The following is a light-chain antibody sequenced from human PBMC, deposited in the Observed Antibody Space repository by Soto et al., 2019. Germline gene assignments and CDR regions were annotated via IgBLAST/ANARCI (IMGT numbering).Light chain of an antibody. CDR2: DVS. Sequence: QSALTQPASVSGSPGQSITISCTGTSSDVGGYNYVSWYQQHPDKAPKLMIYDVSNRPSGVSNRFSGSKSGNTASLTISGHQADDEADYYCSSYTSSSTRGFGTGTKLTVL. V-gene: IGLV2-14*03. CDR3: SSYTSSSTRG. CDR1: SSDVGGYNY. J-gene: IGLJ1*01.